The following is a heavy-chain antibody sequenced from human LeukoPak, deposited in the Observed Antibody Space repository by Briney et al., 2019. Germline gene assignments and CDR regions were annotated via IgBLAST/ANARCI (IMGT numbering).Heavy chain of an antibody. V-gene: IGHV4-4*07. CDR3: AREISTGYWYFDL. CDR2: IYTSERT. CDR1: GGSISSYY. J-gene: IGHJ2*01. Sequence: SETLSLTCTVSGGSISSYYWSWIRQPAGKGLEWVGRIYTSERTNYNPSLKSRVTMSVDTSKNQFSLKLSSVTAADTAVYYCAREISTGYWYFDLWGRGTLVTVSS. D-gene: IGHD2/OR15-2a*01.